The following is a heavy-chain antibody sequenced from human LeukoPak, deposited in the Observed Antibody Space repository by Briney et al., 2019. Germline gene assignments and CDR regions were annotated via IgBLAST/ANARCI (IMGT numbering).Heavy chain of an antibody. CDR2: IRYDGSNK. CDR3: AKDRAVLRFLEWPTTHYYYYYMDV. D-gene: IGHD3-3*01. Sequence: GGSLRLSCAASGFTFSSYGMHWVRQAPGKGLEWVAFIRYDGSNKYYAHSVKGRFTISRDNSKKTLYLQMNSLRAEDTAVYYCAKDRAVLRFLEWPTTHYYYYYMDVWGKGTTVTVSS. J-gene: IGHJ6*03. V-gene: IGHV3-30*02. CDR1: GFTFSSYG.